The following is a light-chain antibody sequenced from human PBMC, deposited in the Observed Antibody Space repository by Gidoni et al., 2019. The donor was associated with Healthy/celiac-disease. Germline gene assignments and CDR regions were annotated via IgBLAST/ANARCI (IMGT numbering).Light chain of an antibody. V-gene: IGLV3-9*01. CDR2: RDY. J-gene: IGLJ2*01. CDR1: NIGSKN. Sequence: SYDLTQPLSVSVALGQTARITCGGNNIGSKNVHWYQQKPGQAPVLVIYRDYNRPSGIPERFSGSNSGNTATLTISRAQAGDEADYYCQVWDSSTVVFGGGTKLTVL. CDR3: QVWDSSTVV.